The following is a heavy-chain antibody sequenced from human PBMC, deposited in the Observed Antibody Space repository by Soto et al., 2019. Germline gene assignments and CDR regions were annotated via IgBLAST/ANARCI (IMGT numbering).Heavy chain of an antibody. CDR3: AKGSASGSPYYFDF. Sequence: EVQLLESGGALVQPGGSLNLSCAPSGFTFSNYAMSWFPQAPGKGLEWVSAITGRGGSTYHADSVKARFTISGDNSKNTLFLQMNRLRADDTAVYYCAKGSASGSPYYFDFWGQGTLVTVSS. D-gene: IGHD6-25*01. CDR1: GFTFSNYA. CDR2: ITGRGGST. V-gene: IGHV3-23*01. J-gene: IGHJ4*02.